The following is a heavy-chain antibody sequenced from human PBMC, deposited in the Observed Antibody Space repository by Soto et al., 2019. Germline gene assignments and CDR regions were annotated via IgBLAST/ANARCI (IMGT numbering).Heavy chain of an antibody. CDR3: ARLDSSYYYYMDV. CDR1: GGSISSSSYY. CDR2: IYYSGST. Sequence: SDTLSLTCTVSGGSISSSSYYWGWIRQPPGKGLEWIGSIYYSGSTYYNPSLKSRVTISVDTSKNQFSLKLSSVTAADTAVYYCARLDSSYYYYMDVWGKGTTVTVSS. D-gene: IGHD6-13*01. J-gene: IGHJ6*03. V-gene: IGHV4-39*01.